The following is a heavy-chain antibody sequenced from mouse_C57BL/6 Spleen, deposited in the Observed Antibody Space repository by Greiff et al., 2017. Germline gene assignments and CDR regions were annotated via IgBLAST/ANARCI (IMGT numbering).Heavy chain of an antibody. CDR2: IRLKSDNYAT. CDR1: GFTFSNYW. V-gene: IGHV6-3*01. D-gene: IGHD1-1*01. J-gene: IGHJ1*03. CDR3: TGGDGSSYDWYFDV. Sequence: EVKLEESGGGLVQPGGSMKLSCVASGFTFSNYWMNWVRQSPEKGLEWVAQIRLKSDNYATHYAESVKGRFTISRDDSKSSVYLQMNNLRAEDTGIYYCTGGDGSSYDWYFDVWGTGTTVTVSS.